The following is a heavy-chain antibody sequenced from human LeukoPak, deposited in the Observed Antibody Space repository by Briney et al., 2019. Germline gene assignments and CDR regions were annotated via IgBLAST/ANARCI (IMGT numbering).Heavy chain of an antibody. J-gene: IGHJ5*02. CDR2: IYYSGST. D-gene: IGHD2-21*02. V-gene: IGHV4-31*03. CDR1: GGSISSGGYY. CDR3: ARTYMTSARFDP. Sequence: SETLSLTCTVSGGSISSGGYYWRWIRQHPGKGLEWIGYIYYSGSTYYNPSLKSRLTISVYTSNNQFSLKLSSVTAADTAVYYCARTYMTSARFDPWGQGTLVTVSS.